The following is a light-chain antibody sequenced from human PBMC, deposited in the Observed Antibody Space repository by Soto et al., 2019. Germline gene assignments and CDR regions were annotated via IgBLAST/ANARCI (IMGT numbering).Light chain of an antibody. Sequence: EIVLTQSPGTLSLSPGERATLSYRASQSVSSSYLAWYQQKPGQAPRPLIYGASSRAIGIPDRFSGSGSGTDFTLTISRLEPEEFAVYYCQQYGSSPWTFGQGTKVEIK. CDR1: QSVSSSY. CDR3: QQYGSSPWT. V-gene: IGKV3-20*01. J-gene: IGKJ1*01. CDR2: GAS.